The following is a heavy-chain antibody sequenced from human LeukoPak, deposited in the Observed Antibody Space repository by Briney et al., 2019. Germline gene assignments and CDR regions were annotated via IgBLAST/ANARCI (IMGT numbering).Heavy chain of an antibody. CDR1: GFTFSSNS. Sequence: GGSLRLSCAASGFTFSSNSMTWVRQTPGRGVEGVSGISGSGDSTFYADSVEGRFTISRDNSRNTFYLQVFSLRPADTAVYYCTKWSGFGDDWGQGTLVTVSS. CDR2: ISGSGDST. V-gene: IGHV3-23*01. J-gene: IGHJ4*02. CDR3: TKWSGFGDD. D-gene: IGHD3-10*01.